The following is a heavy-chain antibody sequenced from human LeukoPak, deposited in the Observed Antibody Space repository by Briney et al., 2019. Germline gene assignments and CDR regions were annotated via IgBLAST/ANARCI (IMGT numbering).Heavy chain of an antibody. CDR1: GGSISSGDYY. Sequence: LQTPSLTCTVSGGSISSGDYYWSWIRQPPGKGLEWIGLIYYTGSTYYNPSLKSRLTLSVDTSKNQFSLKVCSVAAADTAVYYCARERRILGYNSDWHDYWGQGTLVTVPP. CDR3: ARERRILGYNSDWHDY. CDR2: IYYTGST. J-gene: IGHJ4*02. D-gene: IGHD6-19*01. V-gene: IGHV4-31*03.